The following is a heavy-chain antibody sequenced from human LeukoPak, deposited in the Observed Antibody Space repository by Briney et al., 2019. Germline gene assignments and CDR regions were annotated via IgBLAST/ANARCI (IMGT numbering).Heavy chain of an antibody. CDR2: IYYSGST. CDR1: GGSISSGDYY. CDR3: ARAHYYDSGGLFDY. J-gene: IGHJ4*02. Sequence: PSETLSLTCTVSGGSISSGDYYWSWIRQPPGKGLEWIGYIYYSGSTYYNPSLKSRVTISVDTSKNQFSLKLSSVTAADTAVYYCARAHYYDSGGLFDYWGQGTLVTVSS. V-gene: IGHV4-30-4*08. D-gene: IGHD3-22*01.